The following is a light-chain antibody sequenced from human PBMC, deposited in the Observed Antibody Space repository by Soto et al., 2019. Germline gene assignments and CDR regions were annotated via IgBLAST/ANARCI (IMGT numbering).Light chain of an antibody. J-gene: IGLJ2*01. CDR1: SGRSSYT. Sequence: QPVLTQSPSASASLGASVKLTCTLSSGRSSYTIAWHQQQPEKGPRYLMKLNSDGSHSKGDGIPDRFSGSSSGAERYLTISSLQSEDEADYYCQTWGTGIRVFGGGTKVTVL. CDR2: LNSDGSH. CDR3: QTWGTGIRV. V-gene: IGLV4-69*01.